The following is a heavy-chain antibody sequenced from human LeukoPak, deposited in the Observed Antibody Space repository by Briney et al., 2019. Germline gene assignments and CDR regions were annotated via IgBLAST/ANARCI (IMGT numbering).Heavy chain of an antibody. CDR3: ARDNYYGSGSYYTFFTDY. CDR1: GGSFSGYY. V-gene: IGHV4-34*01. D-gene: IGHD3-10*01. CDR2: INHSGST. J-gene: IGHJ4*02. Sequence: SETLSLTCAVYGGSFSGYYWSWIRQPPGKGLEWIGEINHSGSTNYNPSLKSRVTISVDTSKNQFSLKLSPVTAADTAVYYCARDNYYGSGSYYTFFTDYWGQGTLVTVSS.